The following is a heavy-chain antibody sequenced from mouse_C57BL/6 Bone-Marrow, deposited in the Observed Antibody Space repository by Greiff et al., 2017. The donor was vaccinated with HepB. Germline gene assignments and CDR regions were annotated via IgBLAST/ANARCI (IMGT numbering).Heavy chain of an antibody. D-gene: IGHD1-1*01. J-gene: IGHJ3*01. V-gene: IGHV2-9-1*01. CDR2: IWTGGGT. CDR1: GFSLTSYA. CDR3: ATYYYGSSYAWFAY. Sequence: QVQLQQSGPGLVAPSQSLSITCTVSGFSLTSYAISWVRQPPGKGLEWLGVIWTGGGTNYNSALKSRLSISKDNSKSQVFLKMNSLQTDDTARYYCATYYYGSSYAWFAYWGQGTLVTVSA.